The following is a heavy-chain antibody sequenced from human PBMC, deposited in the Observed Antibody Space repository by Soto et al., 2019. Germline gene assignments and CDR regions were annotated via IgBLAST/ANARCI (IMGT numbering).Heavy chain of an antibody. CDR3: KHKPAYDISTGYYPFDY. CDR2: IHWDDGK. Sequence: YDPALVKAPETLARTCGFSGVSVSTRGGGGAGIRQPPGKALEWLALIHWDDGKPHSTSLKTRIHITKDTSKNQVVLTLTNVDPVDTATFFFKHKPAYDISTGYYPFDYWGQGSLVTVSS. D-gene: IGHD3-9*01. V-gene: IGHV2-5*02. CDR1: GVSVSTRGGG. J-gene: IGHJ4*02.